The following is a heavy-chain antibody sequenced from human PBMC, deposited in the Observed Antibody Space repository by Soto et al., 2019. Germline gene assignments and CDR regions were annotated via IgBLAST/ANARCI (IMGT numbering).Heavy chain of an antibody. Sequence: QVQLVESGGGVVQPGRSLRLSCADSGFTFSGYAMHWVRQAPGKGMGWVALISFDGRNTYYADSVKGRFTISRDNSKNTLYLQMNSLRAEDTAVYYCARDSLRPRGMDVWGQGTTVTVSS. CDR1: GFTFSGYA. J-gene: IGHJ6*02. D-gene: IGHD4-17*01. CDR3: ARDSLRPRGMDV. CDR2: ISFDGRNT. V-gene: IGHV3-30*04.